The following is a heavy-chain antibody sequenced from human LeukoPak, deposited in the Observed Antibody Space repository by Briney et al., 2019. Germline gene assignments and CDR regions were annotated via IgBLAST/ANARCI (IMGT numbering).Heavy chain of an antibody. V-gene: IGHV1-69*04. CDR2: IIPILGIA. CDR1: GGTFSSYA. D-gene: IGHD5-18*01. CDR3: ARENVDTAMVTMAFDI. J-gene: IGHJ3*02. Sequence: ASVKVSCKASGGTFSSYAISWVRQAPGQGLEWMGRIIPILGIANYAQKFQGRVTITADKSTSTAYMELGSLRSEDTAVYYCARENVDTAMVTMAFDIWGQGTMVTVSS.